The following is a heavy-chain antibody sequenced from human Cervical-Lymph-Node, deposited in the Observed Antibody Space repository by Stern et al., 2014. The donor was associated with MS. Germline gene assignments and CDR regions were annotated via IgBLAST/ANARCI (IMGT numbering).Heavy chain of an antibody. CDR2: INPSGGST. D-gene: IGHD6-6*01. CDR3: ARVSIATRWLFDY. CDR1: GYTFTSYY. V-gene: IGHV1-46*01. Sequence: QVQLVQSGAEVKKPGASVKVSCKASGYTFTSYYMHWVRQAPGQGLEWMGIINPSGGSTSYAPKFHGIVTMTRATPTTPVYMELSSLRSEDTAVYYFARVSIATRWLFDYWGQGTLVTVSS. J-gene: IGHJ4*02.